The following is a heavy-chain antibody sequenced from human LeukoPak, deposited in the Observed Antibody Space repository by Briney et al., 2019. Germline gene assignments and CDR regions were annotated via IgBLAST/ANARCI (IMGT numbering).Heavy chain of an antibody. CDR2: INPNSGGT. D-gene: IGHD4-23*01. CDR1: GYTFTGYY. Sequence: ASVKVSCKASGYTFTGYYMHWVRQAPGQGLEWMGRINPNSGGTNYAQKFQGRVTMTRDTSISTAYMELGRLRSDDTAVYYCARPFYGGNSDYWGQGTLVTVSS. CDR3: ARPFYGGNSDY. V-gene: IGHV1-2*06. J-gene: IGHJ4*02.